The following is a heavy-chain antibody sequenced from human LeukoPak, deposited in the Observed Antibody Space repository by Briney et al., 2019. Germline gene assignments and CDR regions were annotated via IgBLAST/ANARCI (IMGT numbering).Heavy chain of an antibody. D-gene: IGHD5-12*01. V-gene: IGHV4-59*01. CDR1: GGSLSSFY. J-gene: IGHJ6*02. Sequence: SETLSLTCTGSGGSLSSFYWSWIRQPAGKGLEWIGYIYYSGSTNYNPSLKSRVTISVDTSKNQFSLKLSSVTAADTAVYYCAGQKIRGYSGYAANYYYGMDVWGQGTTVTVSS. CDR2: IYYSGST. CDR3: AGQKIRGYSGYAANYYYGMDV.